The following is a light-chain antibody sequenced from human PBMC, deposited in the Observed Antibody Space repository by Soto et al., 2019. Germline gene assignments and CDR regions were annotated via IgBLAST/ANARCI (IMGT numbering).Light chain of an antibody. CDR2: GAS. V-gene: IGKV3-15*01. CDR3: QQYNNWPPAFT. CDR1: QSVSSN. J-gene: IGKJ3*01. Sequence: EIVMTQSPATLSVSPGERATLSCRASQSVSSNLAWYQQKPGQAPRLLVYGASTRATGIPARFSGSGSGTEFTLTISSLQSEDFAIYFCQQYNNWPPAFTFGPGTKVD.